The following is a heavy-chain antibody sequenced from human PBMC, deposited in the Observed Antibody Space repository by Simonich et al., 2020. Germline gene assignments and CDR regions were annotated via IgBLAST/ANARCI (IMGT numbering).Heavy chain of an antibody. Sequence: QVQLVQSGAEVKKPGASVKVSCKASGYTFTGYYMHWVRQAPGQGLEGMGGAKPNRGGTNNAQKFQGRVTMTRDTSISTAYMELSRLRSDDTAVYYCARARLYSSSHAFDIWGQGTMVTVSS. CDR2: AKPNRGGT. J-gene: IGHJ3*02. CDR1: GYTFTGYY. CDR3: ARARLYSSSHAFDI. D-gene: IGHD6-6*01. V-gene: IGHV1-2*02.